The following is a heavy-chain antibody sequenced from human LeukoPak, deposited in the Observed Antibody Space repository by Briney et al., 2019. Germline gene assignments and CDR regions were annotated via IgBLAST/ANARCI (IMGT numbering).Heavy chain of an antibody. J-gene: IGHJ4*02. V-gene: IGHV3-23*01. CDR2: ISGSGDST. D-gene: IGHD6-19*01. CDR1: GFTFSSYA. CDR3: VKDESSGWSQTKPFDY. Sequence: PGGSLRLSCAGSGFTFSSYAMSWVRQAPGKGLEWVSTISGSGDSTYYADSVKGRFTISRDNSKNTLYLQMNSLRAEDTAVYYCVKDESSGWSQTKPFDYWGQGTLVTVSS.